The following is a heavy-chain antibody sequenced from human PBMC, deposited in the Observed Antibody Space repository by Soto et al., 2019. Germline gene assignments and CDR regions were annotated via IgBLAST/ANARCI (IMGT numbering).Heavy chain of an antibody. CDR1: GFTFSSYG. D-gene: IGHD3-9*01. J-gene: IGHJ6*02. Sequence: PGGSLRLACAASGFTFSSYGMHWVRQAPGKGLEWVAVISYDGSNKYYADSVKGRFTISRDNSKNTLYLQMNSLRAEDTAVYYCAKDLGILTGYPKGYYYYYGMDVWGQGTTVTVSS. V-gene: IGHV3-30*18. CDR3: AKDLGILTGYPKGYYYYYGMDV. CDR2: ISYDGSNK.